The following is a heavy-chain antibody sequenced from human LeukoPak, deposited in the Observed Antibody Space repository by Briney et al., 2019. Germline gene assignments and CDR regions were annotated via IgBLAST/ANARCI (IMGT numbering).Heavy chain of an antibody. CDR3: ARVMGGWSFDY. CDR1: GGTFSSYA. D-gene: IGHD6-19*01. Sequence: EASVKVSCEASGGTFSSYAISWVRQAPGQGLEWMGIINPSGGSASYAQKFQGRVTMTRDMSTSTVYMELSSLRSEDTAVYYCARVMGGWSFDYWGQGTLVTVSS. CDR2: INPSGGSA. J-gene: IGHJ4*02. V-gene: IGHV1-46*01.